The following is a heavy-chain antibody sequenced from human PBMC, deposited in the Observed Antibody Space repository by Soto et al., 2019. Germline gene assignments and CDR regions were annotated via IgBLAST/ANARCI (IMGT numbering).Heavy chain of an antibody. Sequence: WTWLRQPAGKGLEWIGRIYTSGSTNFNPSLKSRVTMSVDTSKNQFSLKLSSVTAADTAVYYCARQKTGSSSWYDYWGQGTLVTVSP. CDR3: ARQKTGSSSWYDY. D-gene: IGHD6-13*01. CDR2: IYTSGST. J-gene: IGHJ4*02. V-gene: IGHV4-4*07.